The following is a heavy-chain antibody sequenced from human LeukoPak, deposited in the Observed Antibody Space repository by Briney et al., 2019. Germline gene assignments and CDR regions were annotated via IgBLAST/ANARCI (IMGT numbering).Heavy chain of an antibody. CDR1: GFTFSSYA. Sequence: PGGSLRLSCAASGFTFSSYAMSWVRQAPGKGLEWVSAISGSGGSTYYADSVKGRFTISRDNSKNTLYLQMNSLRAEDTAVYYCAKAITMLVVVNYHYWGQGTLVTVSS. J-gene: IGHJ4*02. CDR2: ISGSGGST. CDR3: AKAITMLVVVNYHY. V-gene: IGHV3-23*01. D-gene: IGHD3-22*01.